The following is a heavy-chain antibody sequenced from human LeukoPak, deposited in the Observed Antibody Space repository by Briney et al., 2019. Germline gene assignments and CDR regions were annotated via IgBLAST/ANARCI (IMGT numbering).Heavy chain of an antibody. V-gene: IGHV1-2*02. J-gene: IGHJ4*02. CDR1: GYTFTGYY. CDR2: INPNSGGT. Sequence: ASVKVSCKASGYTFTGYYMHWVRQAPGQGLEWMGWINPNSGGTNYAQKFQGRVTMTRDTSISTAYMELSRLRSDGTAVYYCARDPENWNYRDRFDYWGQGTLVTVSS. D-gene: IGHD1-7*01. CDR3: ARDPENWNYRDRFDY.